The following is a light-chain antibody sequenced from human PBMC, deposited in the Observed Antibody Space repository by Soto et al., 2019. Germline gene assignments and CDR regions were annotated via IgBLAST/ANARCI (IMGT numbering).Light chain of an antibody. J-gene: IGKJ4*01. Sequence: EIVLTQSPATLSLSPGERATLSCGASQSVSTYLAWYQHKPGQAPRLLIYDASNRATGIPARFSGSGSGTEFTLTISSLEPEDFAVYYCQQRDSSPITFGGGTKVEIK. CDR3: QQRDSSPIT. CDR1: QSVSTY. V-gene: IGKV3-11*01. CDR2: DAS.